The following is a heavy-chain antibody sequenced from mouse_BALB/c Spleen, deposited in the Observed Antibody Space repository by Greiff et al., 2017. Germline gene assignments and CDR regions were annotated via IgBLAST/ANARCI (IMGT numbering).Heavy chain of an antibody. CDR2: ISSGSSTI. J-gene: IGHJ4*01. CDR1: GFTFSSFG. Sequence: EVMLVESGGGLVQPGGSRKLSCAASGFTFSSFGMHWVRQAPEKGLEWVAYISSGSSTIYYADTVKGRFTISRDNPKNTLFLQMTSLRSEDTAMYYCARGGVYAMDYWGQGTSVTVSS. V-gene: IGHV5-17*02. CDR3: ARGGVYAMDY.